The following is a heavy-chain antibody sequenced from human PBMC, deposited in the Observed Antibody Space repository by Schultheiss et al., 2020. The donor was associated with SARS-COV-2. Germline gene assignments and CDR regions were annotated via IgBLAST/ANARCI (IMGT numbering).Heavy chain of an antibody. CDR1: GGSFSGYY. D-gene: IGHD6-19*01. J-gene: IGHJ6*03. CDR3: ARSIAVADDYYYYYMDV. V-gene: IGHV4-34*01. Sequence: SETLSLTCAVYGGSFSGYYWSWIRQPPGKGLEWIGEISHSGSTNYNPSLKSRVTISVDTSKNQFSLKLSSVTAADTAVYYCARSIAVADDYYYYYMDVWGKGTTVTVSS. CDR2: ISHSGST.